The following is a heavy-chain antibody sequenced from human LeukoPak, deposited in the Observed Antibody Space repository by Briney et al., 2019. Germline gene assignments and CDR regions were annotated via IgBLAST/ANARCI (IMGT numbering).Heavy chain of an antibody. CDR3: ATSKHQLVNYFDY. J-gene: IGHJ4*02. D-gene: IGHD6-13*01. CDR2: VDITGST. Sequence: SQTLSLTCTVSGGPISSAYYYWSWIRQPAGKGLEWIGRVDITGSTNYNPSLNSRVTISVDTSRIQFSLRLSSVTAADTAVYYCATSKHQLVNYFDYWGQGTLVTVSS. CDR1: GGPISSAYYY. V-gene: IGHV4-61*02.